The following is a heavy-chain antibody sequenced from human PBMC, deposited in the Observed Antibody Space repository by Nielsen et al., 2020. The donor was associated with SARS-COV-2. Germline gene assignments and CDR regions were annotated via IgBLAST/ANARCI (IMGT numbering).Heavy chain of an antibody. Sequence: GSLRLSWAVCGGSFSGYYWGWIRQPPGKGLEWMWEIHLSGSTNYNPSIKSGVTIPVDKSKNQFSLKLSSVTAADTAVYYCARDFPDAYYFDYWGQGTLVTVSS. CDR3: ARDFPDAYYFDY. J-gene: IGHJ4*02. CDR2: IHLSGST. CDR1: GGSFSGYY. V-gene: IGHV4-34*01.